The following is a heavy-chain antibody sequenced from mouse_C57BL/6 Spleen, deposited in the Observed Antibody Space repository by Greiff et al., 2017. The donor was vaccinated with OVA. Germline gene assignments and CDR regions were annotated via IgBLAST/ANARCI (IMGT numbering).Heavy chain of an antibody. Sequence: VQLQQSGPGLVKPSPSLSLTCSVTGYSITSGYYWNWIRQFPGNKLEWMGYISYDGSNNYNPSLKNRISITRDTSKNQFFLKLNSVTTEDTATYYCAREEYAMDYWGQGTSVTVSS. CDR2: ISYDGSN. V-gene: IGHV3-6*01. CDR1: GYSITSGYY. CDR3: AREEYAMDY. J-gene: IGHJ4*01.